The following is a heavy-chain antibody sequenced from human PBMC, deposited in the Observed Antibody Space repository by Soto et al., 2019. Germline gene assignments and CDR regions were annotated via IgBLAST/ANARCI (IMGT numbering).Heavy chain of an antibody. CDR3: TREAGWQRMVPYD. CDR1: GYTFTSYG. D-gene: IGHD6-25*01. Sequence: QVQLVQSGSEVKKPGASVNVSCKAFGYTFTSYGFSWVRQVPGQGLEWLGWISAFNGDTQYAQTMKGRLTVTTETSTTSVHRERRRLTPADTAVYYATREAGWQRMVPYDWGQGTLVTVSS. J-gene: IGHJ4*02. CDR2: ISAFNGDT. V-gene: IGHV1-18*04.